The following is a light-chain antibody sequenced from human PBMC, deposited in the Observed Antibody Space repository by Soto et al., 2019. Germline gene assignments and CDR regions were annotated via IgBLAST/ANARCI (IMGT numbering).Light chain of an antibody. CDR1: QSVSTN. CDR3: QQYNNWPQT. J-gene: IGKJ1*01. Sequence: EIVMTQSPATLSVSPGERATLSCRASQSVSTNLAWYQQKPGQAPRLLIYGALTRATGFPARFSGSGSGTEFTLTISSLQSEDFAVYYCQQYNNWPQTFSQGTKVDIK. CDR2: GAL. V-gene: IGKV3-15*01.